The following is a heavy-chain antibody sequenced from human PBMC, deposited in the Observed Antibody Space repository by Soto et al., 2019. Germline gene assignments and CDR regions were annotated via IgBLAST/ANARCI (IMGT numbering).Heavy chain of an antibody. CDR2: INNGGGT. CDR3: ATSSDWSPLLDY. Sequence: DSLKVYCKASQYTFTNFYLHWVRQAPGQRPEWMGWINNGGGTIYAQKFQGRLTMTRDTSITTAYMELSRLSSDDTAFYYCATSSDWSPLLDYWGQGTLVTVSS. V-gene: IGHV1-2*02. D-gene: IGHD6-19*01. CDR1: QYTFTNFY. J-gene: IGHJ4*02.